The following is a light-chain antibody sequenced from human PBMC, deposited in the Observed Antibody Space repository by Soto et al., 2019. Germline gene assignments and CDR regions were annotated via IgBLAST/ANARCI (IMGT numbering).Light chain of an antibody. CDR2: GNN. Sequence: QLVLTQPPSVSGAPGQRVTISCTGSSSSIGAGYDVFWYQQVPRTAPPLLMYGNNNRPSGVPDRFSGSKSGASASLAITGLQAADEADYYCQSFDSRLSSVVFGGGTKVTVL. J-gene: IGLJ3*02. V-gene: IGLV1-40*01. CDR3: QSFDSRLSSVV. CDR1: SSSIGAGYD.